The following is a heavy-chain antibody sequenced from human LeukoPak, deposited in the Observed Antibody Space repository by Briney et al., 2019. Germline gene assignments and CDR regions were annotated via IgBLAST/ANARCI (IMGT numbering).Heavy chain of an antibody. CDR2: INPSGDST. CDR1: GYTFTSNH. V-gene: IGHV1-46*01. CDR3: ARGPGYSYAIYYYGMDV. J-gene: IGHJ6*02. Sequence: GASVKVSCKASGYTFTSNHIHCVRQAPGQGLEWMGVINPSGDSTSYAQKFQGRVTMTRDTSTSTVYMELSSLRSEDTAVYYCARGPGYSYAIYYYGMDVWGQGTTVTVSS. D-gene: IGHD5-18*01.